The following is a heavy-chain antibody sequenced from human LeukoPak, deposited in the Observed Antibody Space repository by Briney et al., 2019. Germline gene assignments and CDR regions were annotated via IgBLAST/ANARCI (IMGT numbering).Heavy chain of an antibody. CDR1: GFTFSSYA. D-gene: IGHD3-10*01. V-gene: IGHV3-64*01. CDR3: ARGEGYYASGSYYIDY. J-gene: IGHJ4*02. CDR2: ISSNGGST. Sequence: PGGSLRLSCAASGFTFSSYAMHWVRQAPGKGLEYVSAISSNGGSTYYANSVKGRFTTSRDNSKNTLYLQMGSLRAEDMAVYYCARGEGYYASGSYYIDYWGQGTLVTVSS.